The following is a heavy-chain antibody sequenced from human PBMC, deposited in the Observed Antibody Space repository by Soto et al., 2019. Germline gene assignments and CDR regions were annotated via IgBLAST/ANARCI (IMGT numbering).Heavy chain of an antibody. CDR1: GYAFTSHY. V-gene: IGHV1-46*01. CDR3: ARDPISGSPLKGAFDI. D-gene: IGHD1-26*01. J-gene: IGHJ3*02. Sequence: ASVKVSCKASGYAFTSHYMHWVRHAPGQGPEWMGIINPSGSSPSYAQKLQGRLTLTSDTSTSTVYMGLNSLTSDDTAVYYCARDPISGSPLKGAFDIWGQGTLVTVSS. CDR2: INPSGSSP.